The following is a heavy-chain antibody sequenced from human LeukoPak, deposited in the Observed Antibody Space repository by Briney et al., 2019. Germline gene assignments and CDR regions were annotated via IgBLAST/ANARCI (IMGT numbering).Heavy chain of an antibody. CDR2: IKDDASIR. CDR3: VRGDFTLDY. D-gene: IGHD2-21*02. J-gene: IGHJ4*02. V-gene: IGHV3-74*01. CDR1: GFTISGFW. Sequence: GGSLRLSCTASGFTISGFWMHWVRQAPGNGLVWVSRIKDDASIRDYAESVKGRFTTSRDNAKNTLYLQIDSLRADDTAVYYCVRGDFTLDYWGQGTLVTVSS.